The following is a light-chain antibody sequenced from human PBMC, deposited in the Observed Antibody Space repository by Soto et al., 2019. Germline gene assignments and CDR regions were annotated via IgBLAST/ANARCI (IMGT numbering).Light chain of an antibody. Sequence: EIVLTQSPATLSLSPGERATLSCRASQSVSSYLAWYQQKPGQAPRPVIYDASKRATGIPARFSGSGSGTDFTLTISSLEPEDFAVYYCQQRSDFRTFGQGTKVDIK. CDR2: DAS. CDR3: QQRSDFRT. V-gene: IGKV3-11*01. CDR1: QSVSSY. J-gene: IGKJ1*01.